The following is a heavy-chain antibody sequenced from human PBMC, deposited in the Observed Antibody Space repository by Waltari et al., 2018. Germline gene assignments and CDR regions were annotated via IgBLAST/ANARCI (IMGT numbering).Heavy chain of an antibody. V-gene: IGHV1-2*02. CDR1: GYTFSDHY. CDR2: INPRTGGT. J-gene: IGHJ3*02. CDR3: ARDLFPDLWSGYGFDI. D-gene: IGHD3-3*01. Sequence: QVQLVQSGAEVKKPGASVRVSCTASGYTFSDHYIFWLRQARGQGLEWMGRINPRTGGTNPAQKVQGRVTMTRDTSISTVYMELTSLTSDDTAVYYCARDLFPDLWSGYGFDIWGQGTTVTVSS.